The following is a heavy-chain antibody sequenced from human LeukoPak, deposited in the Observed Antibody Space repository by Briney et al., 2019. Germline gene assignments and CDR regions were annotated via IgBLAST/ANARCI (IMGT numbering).Heavy chain of an antibody. CDR1: GFTFSNYW. V-gene: IGHV3-74*01. CDR2: INTDGTST. J-gene: IGHJ3*02. D-gene: IGHD3-22*01. CDR3: ARVRRYYDTTGSDNAFDI. Sequence: GGSLRLSCAASGFTFSNYWMHWVRLAPGKGLVWVSRINTDGTSTHYADSVKGRFTLSRDNAMNTLYLQMNSLSAEDTAVYYCARVRRYYDTTGSDNAFDIWGQGTMVTVSS.